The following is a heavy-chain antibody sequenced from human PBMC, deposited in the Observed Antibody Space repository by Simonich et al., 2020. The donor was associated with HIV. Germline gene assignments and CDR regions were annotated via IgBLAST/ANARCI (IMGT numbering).Heavy chain of an antibody. J-gene: IGHJ1*01. D-gene: IGHD3-22*01. CDR1: GGSFSGYY. CDR3: ARFTYYYDGSGPAPFQH. V-gene: IGHV4-34*01. CDR2: INHSGSS. Sequence: QVQLQQWGAGLLKPSETLSLTCAVHGGSFSGYYWSWIRQSPGKELEWIGEINHSGSSNSNPYSKIRATISVDASKSQFSLKLSSVTAADTAVYYCARFTYYYDGSGPAPFQHWGQGTLVTVSS.